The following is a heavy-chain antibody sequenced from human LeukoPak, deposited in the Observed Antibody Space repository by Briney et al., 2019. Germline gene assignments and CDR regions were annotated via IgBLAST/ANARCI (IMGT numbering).Heavy chain of an antibody. CDR2: IWYDGSNK. CDR3: ARGGTW. Sequence: GGSLRLPCAASGFTFSNYAMHWVRQAPGKGLEWVAVIWYDGSNKYYADSVKGRFTISRDNFKNTLYLEMNSLRAEDTAVYYCARGGTWWGQGTLVTVSS. V-gene: IGHV3-33*01. CDR1: GFTFSNYA. D-gene: IGHD2-15*01. J-gene: IGHJ4*02.